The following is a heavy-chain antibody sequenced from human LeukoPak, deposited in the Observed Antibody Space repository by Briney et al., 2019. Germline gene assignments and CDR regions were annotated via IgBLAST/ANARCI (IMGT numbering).Heavy chain of an antibody. CDR3: AKDSITGTVRYFEY. J-gene: IGHJ4*02. CDR1: GFTFSSYG. D-gene: IGHD1-7*01. V-gene: IGHV3-30*18. CDR2: ISSDGSNK. Sequence: TLRLSCAASGFTFSSYGIHWVRHAPAKGLEWVAVISSDGSNKYYADSVKDRFTISRDNSKNTLYLQMNSLRAEDTAVYYCAKDSITGTVRYFEYWGEGTLVTVSS.